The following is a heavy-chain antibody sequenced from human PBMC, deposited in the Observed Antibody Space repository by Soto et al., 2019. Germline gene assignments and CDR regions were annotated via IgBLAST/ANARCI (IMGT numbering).Heavy chain of an antibody. D-gene: IGHD3-22*01. CDR2: IYYSGST. J-gene: IGHJ4*02. CDR3: ARQIYDSDSGPNFQCYFDS. Sequence: SETLSLTCTVSGGSISSGDYYWSWIRQPPGKGLEWIGYIYYSGSTYYSPSFRGHVTIAAAKSITTVFLQWSSLRASDTAMYYCARQIYDSDSGPNFQCYFDSWGQGTLVTVSS. CDR1: GGSISSGDYY. V-gene: IGHV4-30-4*01.